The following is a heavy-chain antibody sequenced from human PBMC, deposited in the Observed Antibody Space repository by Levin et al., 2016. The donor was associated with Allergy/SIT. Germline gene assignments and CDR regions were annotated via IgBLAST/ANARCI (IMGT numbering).Heavy chain of an antibody. Sequence: WIRQPPGKGLEWIGYIYYSGSTNSNPSLKRRVTISLETSKNQFSLKLSSVTATDTAVYYCARHRNVGLLRGDFDYWGQGTLVTVSS. J-gene: IGHJ4*02. V-gene: IGHV4-59*08. CDR3: ARHRNVGLLRGDFDY. D-gene: IGHD3-10*01. CDR2: IYYSGST.